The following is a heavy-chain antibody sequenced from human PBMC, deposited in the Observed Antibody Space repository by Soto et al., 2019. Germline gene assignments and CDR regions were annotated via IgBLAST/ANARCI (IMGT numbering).Heavy chain of an antibody. Sequence: SCKASGYTFTSYGISWVRQAPGQGLERIGYIYYSGSTNYNPSLKSRVTISVDTSKNQFSLKLSSVTAADTAVYYCARMQYSSGPNDFDYWGQGTLVTVSS. J-gene: IGHJ4*02. CDR1: GYTFTSYG. V-gene: IGHV4-59*08. CDR2: IYYSGST. CDR3: ARMQYSSGPNDFDY. D-gene: IGHD6-19*01.